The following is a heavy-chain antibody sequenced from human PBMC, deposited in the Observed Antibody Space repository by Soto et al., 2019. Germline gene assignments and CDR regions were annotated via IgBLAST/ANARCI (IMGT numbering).Heavy chain of an antibody. V-gene: IGHV4-30-4*01. Sequence: SETLSLTGTGSGASINNNDYDWSGIRQGPGKGRDCIGYGDYSGTTNDIPSLKRRLSMSIDKSQNQVTLELNAGTAADTATYYCATISYFYDQWSFDLWGRGTMVTVSS. J-gene: IGHJ2*01. D-gene: IGHD3-22*01. CDR2: GDYSGTT. CDR3: ATISYFYDQWSFDL. CDR1: GASINNNDYD.